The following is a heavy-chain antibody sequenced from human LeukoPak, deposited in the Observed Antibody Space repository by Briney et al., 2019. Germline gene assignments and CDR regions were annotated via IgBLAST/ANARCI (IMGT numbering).Heavy chain of an antibody. J-gene: IGHJ6*02. V-gene: IGHV1-69*05. CDR3: ARDHWGIVENGYDYFYYDMDV. CDR1: GFTFTSYG. CDR2: VIPIYGTR. Sequence: SVKVSCKASGFTFTSYGFSWVRQAPGQGLEWMGGVIPIYGTRSYAQKFQGRVTITTDESTSTAYMELSSLRSEDTAVYYCARDHWGIVENGYDYFYYDMDVWGQGTTVTVSS. D-gene: IGHD7-27*01.